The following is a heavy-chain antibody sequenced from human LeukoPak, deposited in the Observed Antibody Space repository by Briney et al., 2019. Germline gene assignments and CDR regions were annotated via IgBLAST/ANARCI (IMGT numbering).Heavy chain of an antibody. J-gene: IGHJ6*03. D-gene: IGHD3-3*02. CDR3: ARAIRSYYMDV. CDR1: GGSISSYY. CDR2: IYYSGST. Sequence: SETLSLTCTVSGGSISSYYWSWIRQPPGKGLEWIGYIYYSGSTNYNPSPKSRVTISVDTSKNQFSLKLSSVTAADTAVYYCARAIRSYYMDVWGKGTTVTVSS. V-gene: IGHV4-59*01.